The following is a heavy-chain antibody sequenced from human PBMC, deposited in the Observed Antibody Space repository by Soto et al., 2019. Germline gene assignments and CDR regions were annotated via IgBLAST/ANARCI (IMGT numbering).Heavy chain of an antibody. Sequence: EVQLMESGGALVQPGGSLRLSCAASGFTFDTYTMTWVRQAPGKGLEWVSSIYGNGRTTFYADSVRGRFTISKDFSRATLYLQMNGLRVGDTATYYCAKDRHPDGLWPFDHWGRGTLVTVSS. CDR1: GFTFDTYT. J-gene: IGHJ4*01. D-gene: IGHD2-8*01. V-gene: IGHV3-23*01. CDR2: IYGNGRTT. CDR3: AKDRHPDGLWPFDH.